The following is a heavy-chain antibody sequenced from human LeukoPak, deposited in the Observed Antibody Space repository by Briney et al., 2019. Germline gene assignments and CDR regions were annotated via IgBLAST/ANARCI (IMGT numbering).Heavy chain of an antibody. D-gene: IGHD3-22*01. CDR3: MSEHDYSDNTGSDY. V-gene: IGHV1-3*03. Sequence: ASVKVSCKASGYTFTSYAMHWVRQAPGQRLEWMGWINAGNGNTKYSQEFQGRVTITRDTSASTAYMELSSLRSEDSAIYYCMSEHDYSDNTGSDYWGQGTQVTVSS. CDR1: GYTFTSYA. J-gene: IGHJ4*02. CDR2: INAGNGNT.